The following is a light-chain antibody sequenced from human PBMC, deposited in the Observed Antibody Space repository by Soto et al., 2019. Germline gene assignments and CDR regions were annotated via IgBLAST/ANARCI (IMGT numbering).Light chain of an antibody. Sequence: QSVLAQPRSVSGSPGQSVTISCAVTSSDVGGYDFVSWYQQHPGKAPKLMISDVSKRPSGVPDRFSGSKSGNTASLTISGLQAEDEADYYCCSYAGDLALFGGGTKVTLL. J-gene: IGLJ2*01. CDR3: CSYAGDLAL. V-gene: IGLV2-11*01. CDR2: DVS. CDR1: SSDVGGYDF.